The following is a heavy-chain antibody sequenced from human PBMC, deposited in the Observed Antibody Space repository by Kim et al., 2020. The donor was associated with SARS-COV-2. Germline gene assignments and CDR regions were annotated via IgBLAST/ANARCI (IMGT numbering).Heavy chain of an antibody. D-gene: IGHD3-10*01. J-gene: IGHJ4*02. Sequence: YVACVKGRLTMSRDNAKNSLYLQMSSLRTEDTAIYYCAALDSVQVPGGIWGQGTLVTVSS. V-gene: IGHV3-7*01. CDR3: AALDSVQVPGGI.